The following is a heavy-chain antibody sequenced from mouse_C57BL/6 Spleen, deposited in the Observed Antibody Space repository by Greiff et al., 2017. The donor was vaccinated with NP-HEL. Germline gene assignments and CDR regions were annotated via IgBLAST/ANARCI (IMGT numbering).Heavy chain of an antibody. J-gene: IGHJ3*01. Sequence: EVQLVESGGGLVKPGGSLKLSCAASGFTFSDYGMHWVRQATEKGLEWVAYISSGSSTIYYADTVKGRFTISRDKAKNTLFLQMTSLRSEDTAMYYCAKERKLDYEGWFAYWGQGTLVTVSA. CDR2: ISSGSSTI. CDR1: GFTFSDYG. V-gene: IGHV5-17*01. CDR3: AKERKLDYEGWFAY. D-gene: IGHD2-4*01.